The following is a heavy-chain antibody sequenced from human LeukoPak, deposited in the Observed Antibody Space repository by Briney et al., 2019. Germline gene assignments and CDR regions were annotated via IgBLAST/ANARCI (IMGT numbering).Heavy chain of an antibody. V-gene: IGHV3-23*01. J-gene: IGHJ6*02. D-gene: IGHD2-2*01. CDR1: GFTFSSYA. Sequence: GGSLRLSCAASGFTFSSYAMSWVRQAPGKGLEWVSAISGSGGSTYYADSAKGRFTISRDNSKNTLYLQMNSLRAEDTAVYYCAKRTSSNYGMDVWGQGTTVTVSS. CDR2: ISGSGGST. CDR3: AKRTSSNYGMDV.